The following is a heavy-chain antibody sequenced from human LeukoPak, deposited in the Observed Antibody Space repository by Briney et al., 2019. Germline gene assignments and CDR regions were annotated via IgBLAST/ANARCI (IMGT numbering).Heavy chain of an antibody. V-gene: IGHV1-18*01. CDR1: GYAFSNYG. D-gene: IGHD2-15*01. J-gene: IGHJ1*01. CDR2: MNTFNGHT. Sequence: ASVKVSCKASGYAFSNYGISWVRQAPGQGLEWLGWMNTFNGHTTYALKFQDRGTMTTDTSTDTAYLELRSLRTDDTAVYYCARRHLVGSGYCRLWRQGPLVPVSS. CDR3: ARRHLVGSGYCRL.